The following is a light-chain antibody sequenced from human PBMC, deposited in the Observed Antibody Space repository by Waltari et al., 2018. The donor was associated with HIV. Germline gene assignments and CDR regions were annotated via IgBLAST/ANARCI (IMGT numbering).Light chain of an antibody. CDR2: GAS. J-gene: IGKJ2*03. V-gene: IGKV3-20*01. CDR3: QQHGGSPPYS. Sequence: DIVLTQSPDTVSLSPGQTATLSCNASQSVTNDYLAWYHHRLGQPPRLLIYGASRRATGIPDRFSGGGSGADFTLTIKRLEPEDFGVYYCQQHGGSPPYSFGRGTKLEIK. CDR1: QSVTNDY.